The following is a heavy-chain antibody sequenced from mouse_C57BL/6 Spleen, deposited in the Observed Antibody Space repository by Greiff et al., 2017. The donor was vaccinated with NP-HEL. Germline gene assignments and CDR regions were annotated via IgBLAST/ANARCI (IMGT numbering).Heavy chain of an antibody. Sequence: QVQLQQSGAELVKPGASVKLSCKASGYTFTSYWMQWVKQRPGQGLEWIGEIDPSDSYTNYNQKFKGKATLTVDTASSTAYLQLSSRTSEDSAVSYCATPYDNSTGYAMDYWGQGTSVTVSS. CDR1: GYTFTSYW. CDR2: IDPSDSYT. CDR3: ATPYDNSTGYAMDY. V-gene: IGHV1-50*01. D-gene: IGHD1-1*01. J-gene: IGHJ4*01.